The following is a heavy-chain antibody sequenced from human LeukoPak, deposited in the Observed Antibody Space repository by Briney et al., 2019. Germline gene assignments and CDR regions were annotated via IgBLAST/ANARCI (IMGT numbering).Heavy chain of an antibody. CDR3: ARGLVIAVSGWGPWELPPAGHDS. Sequence: SGTLSLTCAVSGGSISSSNWWSWVRQPPGKGLEWIGEIYHSGSTNYNPSLKSRVTISVDKSKNQFSLKLRSVTAADTAVYYCARGLVIAVSGWGPWELPPAGHDSWGQGTLVTVSS. D-gene: IGHD6-19*01. CDR1: GGSISSSNW. J-gene: IGHJ4*02. V-gene: IGHV4-4*02. CDR2: IYHSGST.